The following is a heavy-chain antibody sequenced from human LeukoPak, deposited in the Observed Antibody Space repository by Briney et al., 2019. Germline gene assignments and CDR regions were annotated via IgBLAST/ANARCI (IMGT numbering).Heavy chain of an antibody. Sequence: GGSLRLSCAASGVTLSDHHMDCVRQAPGKGQEGAGRTRDKARGYTTEYAASVKGRFTISRDDSKTLVYLQMNSLRTEDTAVYFCARDGAEGDNSAFDMWGQGTVVTVSS. D-gene: IGHD3-22*01. J-gene: IGHJ3*02. CDR2: TRDKARGYTT. CDR3: ARDGAEGDNSAFDM. V-gene: IGHV3-72*01. CDR1: GVTLSDHH.